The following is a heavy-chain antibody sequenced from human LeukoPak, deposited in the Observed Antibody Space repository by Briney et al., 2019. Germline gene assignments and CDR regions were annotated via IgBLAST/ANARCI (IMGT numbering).Heavy chain of an antibody. CDR3: AREIGGGYYYMDV. CDR1: GFTFNTYT. D-gene: IGHD2-15*01. J-gene: IGHJ6*03. Sequence: GGSLTLSCAASGFTFNTYTMSWVRQAPGKGLEWVSSISSSSSYIYYADLVKGRFTISRDNAKNSLYLQMNSLRAEDTAVYYCAREIGGGYYYMDVWGKGTTVTISS. V-gene: IGHV3-21*01. CDR2: ISSSSSYI.